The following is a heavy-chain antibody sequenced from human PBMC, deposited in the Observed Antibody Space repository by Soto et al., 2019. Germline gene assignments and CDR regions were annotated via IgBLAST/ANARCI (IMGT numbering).Heavy chain of an antibody. J-gene: IGHJ4*02. Sequence: QVQLVESGGGVVQPGTSLRLSCRASGFKFSDYGMDWVRQAPGKGLEWVSRVLYDGSKKYYADSVKGRFTISRDNPRNTLYLQMDRLRAEETGVYYCVKDLALMGDYWCQGTPVTVSS. CDR1: GFKFSDYG. V-gene: IGHV3-30*18. D-gene: IGHD3-16*01. CDR2: VLYDGSKK. CDR3: VKDLALMGDY.